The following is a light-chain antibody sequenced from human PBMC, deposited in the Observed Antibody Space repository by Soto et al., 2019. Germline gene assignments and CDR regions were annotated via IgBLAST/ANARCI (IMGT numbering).Light chain of an antibody. CDR2: GAS. Sequence: EKVMTQSPATLSVSPGEGATLSCRASQNINNNLAWCQQKPGQAPRLLIYGASTRATGIPPRFSGSGSGTEFTLTISSLQSDDFAVYYCQQYHDWPPWTFGQGTKVEVK. CDR1: QNINNN. V-gene: IGKV3-15*01. CDR3: QQYHDWPPWT. J-gene: IGKJ1*01.